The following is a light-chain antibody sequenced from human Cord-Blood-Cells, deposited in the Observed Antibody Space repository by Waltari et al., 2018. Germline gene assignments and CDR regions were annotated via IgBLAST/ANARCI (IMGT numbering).Light chain of an antibody. CDR3: QVWDSSSDHQV. V-gene: IGLV3-21*04. CDR1: NLGCKS. J-gene: IGLJ2*01. CDR2: YDS. Sequence: SSVLTQTPSVSVAPGTPARITCGGHNLGCKSVHWYQQNPGQAPVLVNYYDSDRPSVIPERFSGSNSRNTATLTISGVEAGDEADDYCQVWDSSSDHQVFGGWTKLTVL.